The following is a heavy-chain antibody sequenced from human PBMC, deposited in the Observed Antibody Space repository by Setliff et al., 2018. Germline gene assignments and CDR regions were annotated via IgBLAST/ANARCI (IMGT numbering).Heavy chain of an antibody. CDR3: AGSTVTQVDY. J-gene: IGHJ4*02. Sequence: PSETLSLTCTVSGASLGSGTYYWGWIRQPPGKGLEWIGRIYYRGDTYYNASLKGRLTISVDTAQNQFSLRLTSVTAADTAVYYCAGSTVTQVDYWGQGTLVTVSS. D-gene: IGHD4-17*01. CDR1: GASLGSGTYY. V-gene: IGHV4-39*01. CDR2: IYYRGDT.